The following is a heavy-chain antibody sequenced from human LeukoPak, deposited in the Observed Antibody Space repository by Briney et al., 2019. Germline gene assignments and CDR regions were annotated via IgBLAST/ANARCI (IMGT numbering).Heavy chain of an antibody. CDR3: ARDLGVPAAINWFDP. J-gene: IGHJ5*02. Sequence: ASVKVSCKASGYTFTSYGISWVRQAPGQGLEWMGWISAYNGNTNYAQKLQGRVTMTTDISTSTAYMELRSLRSDDTAVYYCARDLGVPAAINWFDPWGQGTLVTVSS. CDR1: GYTFTSYG. CDR2: ISAYNGNT. V-gene: IGHV1-18*01. D-gene: IGHD2-2*02.